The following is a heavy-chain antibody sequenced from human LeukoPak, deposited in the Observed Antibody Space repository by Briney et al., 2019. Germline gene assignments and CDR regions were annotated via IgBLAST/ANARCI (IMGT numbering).Heavy chain of an antibody. D-gene: IGHD3-22*01. J-gene: IGHJ4*02. V-gene: IGHV1-2*02. CDR3: ARFVYDSSGYYRDY. Sequence: ASVKVSCKASGYTFTGYYMHWVRQAPGQGLEWMGWINPNSGGTNYAQKFQGRVTMTRDTSISTAYMELSSLRSEDTAVYYCARFVYDSSGYYRDYWGQGTLVTVSS. CDR1: GYTFTGYY. CDR2: INPNSGGT.